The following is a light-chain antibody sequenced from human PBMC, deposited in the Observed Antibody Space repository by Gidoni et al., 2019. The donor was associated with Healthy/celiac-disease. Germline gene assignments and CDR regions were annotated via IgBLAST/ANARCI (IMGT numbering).Light chain of an antibody. CDR2: GAS. J-gene: IGKJ2*01. Sequence: DIVMTQSPATLSVSPAARATLFCRASQSVSSNLAWYQQKPGQAPRLLIHGASTRATGIPARFSGSGSGTESTLTISSLQSEDFAVYYCQQYNNWPPYTFGQGTKLEIK. CDR3: QQYNNWPPYT. CDR1: QSVSSN. V-gene: IGKV3-15*01.